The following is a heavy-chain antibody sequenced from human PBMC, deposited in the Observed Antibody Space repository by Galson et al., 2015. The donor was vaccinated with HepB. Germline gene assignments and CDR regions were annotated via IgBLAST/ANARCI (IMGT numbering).Heavy chain of an antibody. Sequence: SVKVSCKASGDTVTTYGINWIRQAPGQGLEWIGGIISIYNTANYSQKFQGRLTITADDDTTTVYMQLSRLQFEDTALYYCARGSGRQLNWFDPWGQGTLVTVSS. J-gene: IGHJ5*02. CDR3: ARGSGRQLNWFDP. CDR2: IISIYNTA. V-gene: IGHV1-69*13. D-gene: IGHD3-3*01. CDR1: GDTVTTYG.